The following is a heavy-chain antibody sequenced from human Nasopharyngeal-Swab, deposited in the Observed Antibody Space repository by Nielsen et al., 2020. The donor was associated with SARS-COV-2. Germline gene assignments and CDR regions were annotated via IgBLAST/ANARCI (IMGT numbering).Heavy chain of an antibody. Sequence: ASVKVSCKASGYTFTGYYMHWVRQAPGQGLEWMGRINPNSGGTNYAQKLQGRVTMTTDTSTSTAYMELRSLRSDDTAIYYCARILKTHYGSGSYYNGLDYWGQGTLVTVSS. CDR2: INPNSGGT. CDR1: GYTFTGYY. J-gene: IGHJ4*02. V-gene: IGHV1-2*06. D-gene: IGHD3-10*01. CDR3: ARILKTHYGSGSYYNGLDY.